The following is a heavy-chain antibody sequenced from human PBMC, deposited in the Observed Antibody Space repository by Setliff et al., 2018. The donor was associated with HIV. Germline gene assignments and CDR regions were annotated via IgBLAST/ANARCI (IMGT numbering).Heavy chain of an antibody. CDR3: ASRRGIEFYFDI. V-gene: IGHV4-34*01. Sequence: SETLSLTCAVYGGSFTGYFWGWIRQSPGKGLEWIGEINDSGDTNYNPSLKSRVTISVGSSYNHFSLKLSSVTAADTGVYYCASRRGIEFYFDIWGQGTPVTVSS. CDR2: INDSGDT. CDR1: GGSFTGYF. J-gene: IGHJ4*02. D-gene: IGHD3-10*01.